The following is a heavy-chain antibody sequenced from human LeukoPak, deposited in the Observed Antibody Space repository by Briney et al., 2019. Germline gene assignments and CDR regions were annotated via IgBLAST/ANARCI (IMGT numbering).Heavy chain of an antibody. V-gene: IGHV3-33*01. CDR3: ARGSGSFSGGFDY. Sequence: GGSLRLSWAAAGFTFSSYGMHWVRQTPGKGLEWVAIIWSDGSNKYCADSVKDRFTISRDNSKNTLYLQMNSLRAENTAVYYCARGSGSFSGGFDYWGQGTLVTVSS. CDR2: IWSDGSNK. CDR1: GFTFSSYG. D-gene: IGHD1-26*01. J-gene: IGHJ4*02.